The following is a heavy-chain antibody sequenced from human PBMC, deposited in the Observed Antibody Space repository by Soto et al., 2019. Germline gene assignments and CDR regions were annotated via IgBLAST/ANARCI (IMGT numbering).Heavy chain of an antibody. Sequence: ASVKVSCKASGYTFTSYGISWVRQAPGQGLEWMGWISAYNGNTNYAQKLQGRVTMTTDTSTSTAYMELRSLRSDDTAVYYCARGAYDILTGPMYYFDYWGQGTLVTVSS. V-gene: IGHV1-18*01. CDR2: ISAYNGNT. CDR1: GYTFTSYG. D-gene: IGHD3-9*01. J-gene: IGHJ4*02. CDR3: ARGAYDILTGPMYYFDY.